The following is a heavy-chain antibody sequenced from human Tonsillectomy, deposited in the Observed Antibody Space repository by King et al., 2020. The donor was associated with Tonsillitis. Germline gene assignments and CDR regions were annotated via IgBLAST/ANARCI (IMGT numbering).Heavy chain of an antibody. Sequence: VQLVESGGGLVQPGGSLRLSCAGSGFTFSSHAMSWVRQSPGKGLEWVAAITASGAYTRYADSATGRFSVSRDNSKNTLYLQMNSLRTEDTAVYYCAKVPWFGESFYLGPFDHWGQGTLVTVSS. J-gene: IGHJ4*02. CDR1: GFTFSSHA. CDR2: ITASGAYT. D-gene: IGHD3-10*01. CDR3: AKVPWFGESFYLGPFDH. V-gene: IGHV3-23*04.